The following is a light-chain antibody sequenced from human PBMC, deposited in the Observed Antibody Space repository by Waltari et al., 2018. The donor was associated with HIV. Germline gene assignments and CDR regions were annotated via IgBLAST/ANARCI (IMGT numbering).Light chain of an antibody. CDR1: RRDVGAYDF. CDR2: DVT. J-gene: IGLJ1*01. V-gene: IGLV2-23*02. CDR3: CSFAGSNFV. Sequence: QSALTQPASVSGSPGPAIPISCPGRRRDVGAYDFISWYQQHPGTAPKLIISDVTERPSGISNRFSGSKSGTTASLTISGLQAEDEAEYFCCSFAGSNFVFGSGTKVTVL.